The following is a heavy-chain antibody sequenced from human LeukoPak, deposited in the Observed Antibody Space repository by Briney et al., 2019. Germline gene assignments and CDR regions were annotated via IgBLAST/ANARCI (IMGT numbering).Heavy chain of an antibody. CDR2: IYYSGST. V-gene: IGHV4-59*01. Sequence: SETLSLTCTVSGCSFSSYYWSWIRQPPGKGLEWIGYIYYSGSTNYNPSLKSRVTISVDTSKNQFSLKQNSADAADTAVYYCAREYGGDAFDIGAQRTMVTVSS. J-gene: IGHJ3*02. D-gene: IGHD4/OR15-4a*01. CDR3: AREYGGDAFDI. CDR1: GCSFSSYY.